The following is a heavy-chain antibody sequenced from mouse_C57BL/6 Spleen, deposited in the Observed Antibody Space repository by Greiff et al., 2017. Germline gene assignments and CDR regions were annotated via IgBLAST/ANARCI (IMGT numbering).Heavy chain of an antibody. Sequence: QVQLQQSGPELVKPGASVKLSCKASGYTFTSYDINWVKQRPGQGLEWIGWIYPRDGSTKYNEKFKGKATLTVDTSSSTAYMELHSLTSEDSAVYFCAREDYYGSSYNYAMDYWGQGTSVTVSS. J-gene: IGHJ4*01. CDR1: GYTFTSYD. CDR3: AREDYYGSSYNYAMDY. CDR2: IYPRDGST. V-gene: IGHV1-85*01. D-gene: IGHD1-1*01.